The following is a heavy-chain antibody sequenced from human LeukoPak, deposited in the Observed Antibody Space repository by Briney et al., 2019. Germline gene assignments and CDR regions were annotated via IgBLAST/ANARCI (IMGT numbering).Heavy chain of an antibody. CDR1: GGSINNYY. D-gene: IGHD2-2*01. Sequence: SSETLSLTCTVSGGSINNYYWSWIRQPPGKGLEWIGYIYYSGSTNYNPSLKSRVTISVDTSKNQFSLKLSSVTAADTAVYYCARGFRCSSTSCYVWFDPWGQGTLVTVSS. CDR2: IYYSGST. CDR3: ARGFRCSSTSCYVWFDP. V-gene: IGHV4-59*01. J-gene: IGHJ5*02.